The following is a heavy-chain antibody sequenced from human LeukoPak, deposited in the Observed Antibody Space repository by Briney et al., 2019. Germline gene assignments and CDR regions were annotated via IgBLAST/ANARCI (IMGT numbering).Heavy chain of an antibody. J-gene: IGHJ4*02. V-gene: IGHV1-69*04. Sequence: SVKVSCKASGGTFSSYAISWVRQAPGQGLEWMGRIIPIFGIANYAQKFQGRVTITADKSTSTAYMELSSLRSEDTAVYYCARDWDDEKGKLGHYFDYWGQGTLVTVSS. CDR1: GGTFSSYA. D-gene: IGHD1-1*01. CDR3: ARDWDDEKGKLGHYFDY. CDR2: IIPIFGIA.